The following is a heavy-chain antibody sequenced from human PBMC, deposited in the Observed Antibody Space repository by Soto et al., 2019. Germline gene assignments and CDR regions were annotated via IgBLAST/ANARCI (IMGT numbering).Heavy chain of an antibody. J-gene: IGHJ6*03. D-gene: IGHD2-2*01. CDR2: MNGDGSTI. V-gene: IGHV3-74*01. Sequence: GGSLRLSCAASGFPFSGYWMHWVRQAPGKGLVWVSRMNGDGSTINYADSVKGSFTISRDNAENTLYLQMNGLRAEETAVYYCASDVDNAGNYYIDARGKAPMATASS. CDR3: ASDVDNAGNYYIDA. CDR1: GFPFSGYW.